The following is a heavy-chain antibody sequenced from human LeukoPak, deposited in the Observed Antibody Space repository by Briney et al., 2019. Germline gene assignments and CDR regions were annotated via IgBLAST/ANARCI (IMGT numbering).Heavy chain of an antibody. CDR1: GYSISSGYY. V-gene: IGHV4-38-2*02. CDR2: IYHSGST. J-gene: IGHJ4*02. CDR3: ARASKYYDSSGPIDY. Sequence: SETLSLTCTVSGYSISSGYYWGWVRQPPGKGLEWIGSIYHSGSTYYNPSLKSRVTISVDTSKNQFSLKLSSVTAADTAVYYCARASKYYDSSGPIDYWGQGTLVTVSS. D-gene: IGHD3-22*01.